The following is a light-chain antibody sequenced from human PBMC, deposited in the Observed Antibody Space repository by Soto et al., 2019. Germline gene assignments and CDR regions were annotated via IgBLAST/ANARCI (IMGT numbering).Light chain of an antibody. V-gene: IGLV2-14*03. CDR1: SSDVGAYDY. CDR3: RSYTSSSTRV. Sequence: QSALTQPASVSGSPGQSITISCTGTSSDVGAYDYVSWYQQHPDKAPKLMIYEVSNRPSGVSNRFSGSKSVNTATLTISGLQADDEADYYCRSYTSSSTRVFGTGTKVTVL. CDR2: EVS. J-gene: IGLJ1*01.